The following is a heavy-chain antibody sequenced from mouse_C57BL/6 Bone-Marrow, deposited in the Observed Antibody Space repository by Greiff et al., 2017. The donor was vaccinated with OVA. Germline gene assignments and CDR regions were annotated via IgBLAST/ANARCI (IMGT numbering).Heavy chain of an antibody. CDR2: ISSGGSYT. V-gene: IGHV5-6*01. CDR1: GFTFSSYG. CDR3: ARHTAGEIYYYGSSYWFAY. D-gene: IGHD1-1*01. J-gene: IGHJ3*01. Sequence: EVKLMESGGDLVKPGGSLKLSCAASGFTFSSYGMSWVRQTPDKRLEWVATISSGGSYTYYPDSVKGRFTISRDNAKNTLYLQMSSLKSEDTAMYYCARHTAGEIYYYGSSYWFAYWGQGTLVTVSA.